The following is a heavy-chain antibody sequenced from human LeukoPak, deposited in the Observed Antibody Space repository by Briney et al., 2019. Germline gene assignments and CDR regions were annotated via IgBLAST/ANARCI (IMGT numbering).Heavy chain of an antibody. V-gene: IGHV4-39*07. CDR3: ARSGDYLQTGFDP. Sequence: SETLSLTCAVSGGSISSSPYYWGWIRQPPGKGLEWIGSIHYSGTTTYYSPSLKGRVTVSLDTSRNQFSLFLGSMSAADTAIYYCARSGDYLQTGFDPWGQGTLVTVAS. CDR2: IHYSGTTT. CDR1: GGSISSSPYY. D-gene: IGHD3-22*01. J-gene: IGHJ5*02.